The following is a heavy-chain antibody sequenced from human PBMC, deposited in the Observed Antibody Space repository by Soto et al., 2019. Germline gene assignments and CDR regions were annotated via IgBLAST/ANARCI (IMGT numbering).Heavy chain of an antibody. Sequence: QVQLVESGGGLVKPGGSLRLSCEVSGFSFGDYYMSWIRQAPGKGLEWLSYISSSGTTADYSDSVKGRFTISRDNAKNSLYLQMNSLRVEDTVVYYCARDRGPPGYDCALSFWCQGTLVSVSA. V-gene: IGHV3-11*01. D-gene: IGHD3-22*01. CDR3: ARDRGPPGYDCALSF. J-gene: IGHJ4*02. CDR1: GFSFGDYY. CDR2: ISSSGTTA.